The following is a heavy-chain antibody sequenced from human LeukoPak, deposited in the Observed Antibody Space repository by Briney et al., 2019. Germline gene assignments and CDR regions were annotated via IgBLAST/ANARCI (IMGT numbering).Heavy chain of an antibody. D-gene: IGHD3-10*01. J-gene: IGHJ4*02. V-gene: IGHV4-34*01. Sequence: SETLSLPCAVYGGSFSDYYWSWIRQPPGKGLEWIGEINHSGSTNYNPSLKSRVTISIDTSMNHFSLKLSSVTAADTAVYYCAAFGSGRYLGYWGQGTLVPVSS. CDR1: GGSFSDYY. CDR2: INHSGST. CDR3: AAFGSGRYLGY.